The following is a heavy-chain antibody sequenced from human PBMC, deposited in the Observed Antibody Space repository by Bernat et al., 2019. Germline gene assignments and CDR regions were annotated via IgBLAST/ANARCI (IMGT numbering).Heavy chain of an antibody. J-gene: IGHJ4*02. CDR1: GFTFSSYA. CDR3: ARDTAMVTPHFDY. Sequence: QVQLVESGGGVVQPGRSLRLSCAASGFTFSSYAMHWVRQAPGKGLEWVAVISYDGSNKYSADSVNGRFTISRDNSKNTLYLQMNSLSAEDTAVYYCARDTAMVTPHFDYWGQGTLVTVSS. D-gene: IGHD5-18*01. CDR2: ISYDGSNK. V-gene: IGHV3-30-3*01.